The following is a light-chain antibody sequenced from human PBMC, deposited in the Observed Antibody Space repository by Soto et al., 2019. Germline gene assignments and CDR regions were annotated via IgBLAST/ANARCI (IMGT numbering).Light chain of an antibody. CDR1: QVIGNY. V-gene: IGKV1-27*01. CDR2: GAY. Sequence: IQMPQSPSSLSASVGERVDITCRASQVIGNYLAWYQQKPGKVPKLLIYGAYTLQSGVPSRFSGSGSGTDFTLTISSLQPEDVAIYYCQKYNSGLITFGQGTRLEI. J-gene: IGKJ5*01. CDR3: QKYNSGLIT.